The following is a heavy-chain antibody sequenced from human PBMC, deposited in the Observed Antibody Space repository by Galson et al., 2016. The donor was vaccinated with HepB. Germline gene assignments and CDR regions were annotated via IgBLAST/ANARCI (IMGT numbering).Heavy chain of an antibody. CDR1: GGSISSTNHF. CDR2: IYHSGAA. V-gene: IGHV4-30-4*08. J-gene: IGHJ3*02. CDR3: AREVITGADDAFDI. D-gene: IGHD1-14*01. Sequence: TLSLTCTVSGGSISSTNHFWSWIRQPPGKALEWIGYIYHSGAAHYNPSLKSRVTLSVDTSKNQFSRRLSAVTAADTAVYYCAREVITGADDAFDIWGQGTMVTVSS.